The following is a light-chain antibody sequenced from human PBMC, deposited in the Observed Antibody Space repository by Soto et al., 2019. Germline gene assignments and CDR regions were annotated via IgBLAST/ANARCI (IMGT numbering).Light chain of an antibody. Sequence: QSVLTQPASVSGSPGQSITISCTGTSSDVGGYNYVSWYQQHPGKAPKLMIYDVSNRPSGGSNRFSGSKSGNTASLTISGVTAEDEADYYCSSYTSSSTLVVGTGTKLTVL. CDR2: DVS. CDR1: SSDVGGYNY. J-gene: IGLJ1*01. CDR3: SSYTSSSTLV. V-gene: IGLV2-14*01.